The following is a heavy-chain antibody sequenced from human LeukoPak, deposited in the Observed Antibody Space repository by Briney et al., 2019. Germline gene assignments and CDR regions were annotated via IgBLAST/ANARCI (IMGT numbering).Heavy chain of an antibody. J-gene: IGHJ4*02. CDR2: IYPGDSET. Sequence: GVSLKISCKGSGYSFTSYWIAWVRQMPGKGLEWMAIIYPGDSETRYSPSFQGQVTISVDKSITTAYLQWSSLKASDTAMYYCARRSSGGSYWDWGQGTLVTVSS. CDR3: ARRSSGGSYWD. V-gene: IGHV5-51*01. D-gene: IGHD1-26*01. CDR1: GYSFTSYW.